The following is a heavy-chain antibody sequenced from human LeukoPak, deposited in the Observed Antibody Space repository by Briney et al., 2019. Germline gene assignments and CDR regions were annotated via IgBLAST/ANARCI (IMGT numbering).Heavy chain of an antibody. CDR2: ISGYNGNT. CDR3: ARATHRTGDAFDI. D-gene: IGHD3-10*01. CDR1: GYTFTGYY. J-gene: IGHJ3*02. V-gene: IGHV1-18*04. Sequence: ASVKVSCKASGYTFTGYYMHWVRQAPGQGLEWMGWISGYNGNTNYAQKLQGRVTMTTDTSTSTAYMELRSLTSDDTAVYYCARATHRTGDAFDIWGQGTMVTVSS.